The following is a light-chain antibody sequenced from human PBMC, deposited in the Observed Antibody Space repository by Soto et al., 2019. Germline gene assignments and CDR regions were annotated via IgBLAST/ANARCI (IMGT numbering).Light chain of an antibody. Sequence: QSVVTQPPSASGTPGQRVTISCSGSRSNIRSNFVYWYQQLPGTAPKLLIYRNNQRPSWVPDRFSGSKSGTSASLAISGLRSEDEADYYCAVWDDSLSGRLFGGGTKVTVL. J-gene: IGLJ2*01. V-gene: IGLV1-47*01. CDR3: AVWDDSLSGRL. CDR1: RSNIRSNF. CDR2: RNN.